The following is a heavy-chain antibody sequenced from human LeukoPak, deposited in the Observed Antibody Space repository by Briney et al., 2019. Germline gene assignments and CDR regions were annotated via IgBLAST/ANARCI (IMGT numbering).Heavy chain of an antibody. CDR3: ATLLSDYGAHYFDS. J-gene: IGHJ4*02. V-gene: IGHV4-38-2*01. CDR2: LYHSGST. Sequence: SETLSLTCAVSDSSISSGYFWGWIRQPPGKGLEWIGTLYHSGSTYYNPSLKSRVAISLDTSKTQFSLKLSSVTAAATALYYCATLLSDYGAHYFDSWGQGVLVTVSS. D-gene: IGHD4-17*01. CDR1: DSSISSGYF.